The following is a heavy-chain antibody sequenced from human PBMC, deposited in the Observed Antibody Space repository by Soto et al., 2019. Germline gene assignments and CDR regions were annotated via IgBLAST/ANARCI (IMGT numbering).Heavy chain of an antibody. V-gene: IGHV4-59*01. CDR3: ARALMGSFDAFDI. J-gene: IGHJ3*02. CDR1: GGSISTYY. CDR2: IFHSGAT. D-gene: IGHD3-16*01. Sequence: PSETLSLTCSVSGGSISTYYWSWIRQAPGKRLEWLGYIFHSGATNYNPSLESRVTMSVDTSKSQLSLRLTSVTAADTGVYYCARALMGSFDAFDIWGQGTTVTV.